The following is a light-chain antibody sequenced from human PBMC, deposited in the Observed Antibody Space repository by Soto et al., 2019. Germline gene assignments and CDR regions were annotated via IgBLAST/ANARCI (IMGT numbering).Light chain of an antibody. CDR3: CAYAGSYTLV. CDR2: DVS. V-gene: IGLV2-11*01. Sequence: QSALTQPRSVSGSPGQSVTISCTGTGSDVGAYKYVSWYQQNPGKAPKLMIYDVSERPSGVPDRFSGSKSGNMASLTISGLQAEDEADYYCCAYAGSYTLVFGGGTKVTV. CDR1: GSDVGAYKY. J-gene: IGLJ2*01.